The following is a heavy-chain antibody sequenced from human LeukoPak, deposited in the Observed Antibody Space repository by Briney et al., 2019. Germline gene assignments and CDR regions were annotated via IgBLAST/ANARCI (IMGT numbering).Heavy chain of an antibody. CDR1: GFTFSSYA. Sequence: GGSLRLSCAASGFTFSSYAMSWVRQAPGKGLEWVSFISSSSSYIYYADSVKGRFTISRDNARNSLYLQMNSLRAEDTAVYYCARGEWSTSPFDYWGQGTLVTVSS. V-gene: IGHV3-21*01. CDR3: ARGEWSTSPFDY. J-gene: IGHJ4*02. CDR2: ISSSSSYI. D-gene: IGHD1-26*01.